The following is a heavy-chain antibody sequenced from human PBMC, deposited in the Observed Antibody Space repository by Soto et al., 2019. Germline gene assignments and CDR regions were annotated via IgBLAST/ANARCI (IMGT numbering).Heavy chain of an antibody. J-gene: IGHJ4*02. V-gene: IGHV3-23*01. CDR1: GFTFSSYA. Sequence: EVQLLESGGGLVQPGGSLRLSCAASGFTFSSYAMSWVRQAPGKGLEWVSAISGSGGSTYYADSVKGRFTISRDSFKGTLYLQMSSLRVEDTAVYYCAKKGVSSSAMGYFDQWGQGTLVTVSS. CDR3: AKKGVSSSAMGYFDQ. D-gene: IGHD3-10*01. CDR2: ISGSGGST.